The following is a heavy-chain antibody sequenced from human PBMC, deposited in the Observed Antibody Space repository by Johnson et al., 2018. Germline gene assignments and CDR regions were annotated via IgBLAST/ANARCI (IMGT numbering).Heavy chain of an antibody. CDR2: ISGSGGST. D-gene: IGHD3-22*01. CDR1: GFTFSSYA. J-gene: IGHJ1*01. CDR3: ARAYYYDSSPFQH. Sequence: VQLVESGGGVVQPGRSLRLSCAASGFTFSSYAMSWVRQAPGKGLEWVSAISGSGGSTYYADSVKGPFTISRDNSKNSLYLQMNSLSAEDPAVYYCARAYYYDSSPFQHWGQGTLVTVSS. V-gene: IGHV3-23*04.